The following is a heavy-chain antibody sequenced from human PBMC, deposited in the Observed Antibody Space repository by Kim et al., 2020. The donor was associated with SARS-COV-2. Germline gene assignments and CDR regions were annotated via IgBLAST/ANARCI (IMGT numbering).Heavy chain of an antibody. D-gene: IGHD6-19*01. CDR3: AIEAVAGTGNFFDY. V-gene: IGHV3-48*03. CDR1: GFTFSSYE. CDR2: ISSSGSTI. J-gene: IGHJ4*02. Sequence: GGSLRLSCAASGFTFSSYEMNWVRQAPGKGLEWVSYISSSGSTIYYADSVKGRFTISRDNAKNSLYLQMNSLRAEDTAVYYCAIEAVAGTGNFFDYWGQGTLVTVSS.